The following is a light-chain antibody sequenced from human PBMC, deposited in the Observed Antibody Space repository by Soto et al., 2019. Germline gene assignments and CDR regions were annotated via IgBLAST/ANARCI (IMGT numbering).Light chain of an antibody. Sequence: HMSLSPSSPSDSLGDSVTIXXKASQSISSSLNWYQQKPGKAPKVXIYAASNLQSGVPSRISASGSGTDFTLTLNSLQPADFATYYCQQGYSTPWTFGQGTKVDIK. V-gene: IGKV1-39*01. CDR2: AAS. CDR1: QSISSS. J-gene: IGKJ1*01. CDR3: QQGYSTPWT.